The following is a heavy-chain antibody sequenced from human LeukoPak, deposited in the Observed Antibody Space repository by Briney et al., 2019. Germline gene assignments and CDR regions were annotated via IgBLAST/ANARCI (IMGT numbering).Heavy chain of an antibody. CDR3: AKGDMSLDY. CDR1: GFTFSSYG. Sequence: GGFLRLSCAASGFTFSSYGMHWVRQAPGKGLEWVAVISYDGSNKYYADSVKGRFTISRDNSKNTLYLQMNSLRAEDTAVYYCAKGDMSLDYWGQGTLVTVSS. V-gene: IGHV3-30*18. D-gene: IGHD2-15*01. CDR2: ISYDGSNK. J-gene: IGHJ4*02.